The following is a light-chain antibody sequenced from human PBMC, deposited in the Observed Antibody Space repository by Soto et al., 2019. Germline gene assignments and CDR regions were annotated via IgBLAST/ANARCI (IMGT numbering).Light chain of an antibody. CDR1: QSVSSSY. V-gene: IGKV3-20*01. CDR3: EQYGSSPGT. CDR2: GAS. Sequence: EIVLTQSPGTLSLSPGERATLSCRASQSVSSSYLAWYQQKPGQAPRLLIYGASSRATGIPDRFSGRGSGTDFTLTISRLEPEDFPVYYCEQYGSSPGTGGRGTNVDIK. J-gene: IGKJ1*01.